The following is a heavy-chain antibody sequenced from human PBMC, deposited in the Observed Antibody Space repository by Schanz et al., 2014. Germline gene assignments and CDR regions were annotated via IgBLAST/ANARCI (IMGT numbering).Heavy chain of an antibody. CDR3: ARAAYGGYTSTPLRY. CDR1: GYTFISYF. Sequence: QVQLVQSGAEVKKPGASVKVSCKASGYTFISYFIHWVRQAPGQGVEWMGIINPTGGSTSYAQSFQDSVTVTRETSTSTVYMELSSLRSEDTAVYYCARAAYGGYTSTPLRYWGQGTLVTVSS. V-gene: IGHV1-46*01. D-gene: IGHD5-12*01. CDR2: INPTGGST. J-gene: IGHJ4*02.